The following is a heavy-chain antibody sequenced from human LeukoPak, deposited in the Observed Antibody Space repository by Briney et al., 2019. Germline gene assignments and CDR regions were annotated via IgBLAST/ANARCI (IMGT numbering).Heavy chain of an antibody. CDR3: AKDRSTTYYDILTVTDY. CDR2: ISGSGGST. CDR1: GFTFSSYA. V-gene: IGHV3-23*01. Sequence: GGSLRLSCAASGFTFSSYAMSWVRQAPGKGLEWVSAISGSGGSTYYADSVKGRFTISRDNSKNTLYLQMNSLGAEDTAVYYCAKDRSTTYYDILTVTDYWGQGTLVTVSS. D-gene: IGHD3-9*01. J-gene: IGHJ4*02.